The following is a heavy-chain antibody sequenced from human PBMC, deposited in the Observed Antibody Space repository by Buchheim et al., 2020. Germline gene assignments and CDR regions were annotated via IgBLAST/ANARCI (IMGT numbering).Heavy chain of an antibody. V-gene: IGHV3-23*01. CDR2: ISGSGGST. CDR1: GFTFSSYA. Sequence: EVQLLESGGGLVQPGGSLRLSCAASGFTFSSYAMSWVRQAPGKGLEWVSAISGSGGSTYYADSVKGRFTISRDNSKNTLYLQMNSLRAEDTAVYYCAKEYYDFWSGYYVGFGSYGMDVWGQGTT. J-gene: IGHJ6*02. D-gene: IGHD3-3*01. CDR3: AKEYYDFWSGYYVGFGSYGMDV.